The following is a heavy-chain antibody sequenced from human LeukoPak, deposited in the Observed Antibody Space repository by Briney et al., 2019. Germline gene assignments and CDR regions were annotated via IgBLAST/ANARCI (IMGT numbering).Heavy chain of an antibody. CDR1: GFTFSSYW. CDR2: IKQDGSEK. J-gene: IGHJ3*02. Sequence: QTGGSLRLSCAASGFTFSSYWMSWVRQAPGKGLEWVANIKQDGSEKYYVDSVKGRFTISRDNAKNSLYLQMSSLRAEDTAVYYCARVTTGTTSAFDIWGQGTMVTVSS. D-gene: IGHD1-1*01. V-gene: IGHV3-7*01. CDR3: ARVTTGTTSAFDI.